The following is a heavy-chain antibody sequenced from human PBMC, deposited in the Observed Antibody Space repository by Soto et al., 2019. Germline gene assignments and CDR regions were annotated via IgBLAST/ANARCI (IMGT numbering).Heavy chain of an antibody. CDR3: AHRVDTAMVFDY. Sequence: QITLKESGPTLVKPTQTLTLTCTFSGFSLSTSGVGVGWIRQPPGKALEWLALIYWDDDKRYSPSLKSRLTITKDTSKNQVVLTMTNMDPVDTAKYYCAHRVDTAMVFDYWGQGTLVTVSS. D-gene: IGHD5-18*01. J-gene: IGHJ4*02. CDR1: GFSLSTSGVG. CDR2: IYWDDDK. V-gene: IGHV2-5*02.